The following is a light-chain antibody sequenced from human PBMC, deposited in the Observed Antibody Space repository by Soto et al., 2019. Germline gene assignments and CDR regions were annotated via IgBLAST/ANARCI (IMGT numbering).Light chain of an antibody. CDR2: AAS. Sequence: DIQLTQSPSFLSASVGDRVTITCRASQGVNSYFAWYQQKPGKAPKLLIYAASTLQSGVPSRFSGSGSGTEFTLTISSLQPEDFATYFCQQLDGYPATFGQGTRPEIK. CDR3: QQLDGYPAT. CDR1: QGVNSY. V-gene: IGKV1-9*01. J-gene: IGKJ5*01.